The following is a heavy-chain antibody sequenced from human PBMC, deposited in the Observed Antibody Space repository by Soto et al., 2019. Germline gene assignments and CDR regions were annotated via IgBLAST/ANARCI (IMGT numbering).Heavy chain of an antibody. CDR1: GYTFTSYA. CDR2: INAGNGNT. J-gene: IGHJ6*03. Sequence: ASVKVSCKASGYTFTSYAMHWVRQAPGQRLEWMGWINAGNGNTKYSQKFQGRVTITRDTSASTAYMQLSSLRSEDTAVYYCARYRGYDPRGGYYYYRDVWGKGTTVTVSS. CDR3: ARYRGYDPRGGYYYYRDV. D-gene: IGHD5-12*01. V-gene: IGHV1-3*01.